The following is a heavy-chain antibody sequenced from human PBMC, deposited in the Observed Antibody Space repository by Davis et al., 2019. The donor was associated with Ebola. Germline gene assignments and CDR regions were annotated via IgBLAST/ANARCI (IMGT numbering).Heavy chain of an antibody. Sequence: GGSLRLSCAASGFTFSSYGMHWVRQAPGKGLEWVAVIWYDGSNKYYADSVKGRFTISRDNSKNTLYLQMNSLRAEDTVVYYCARMGPYGDSPYDYYYYGMDVWGQGTTVTVSS. CDR2: IWYDGSNK. D-gene: IGHD4-17*01. CDR3: ARMGPYGDSPYDYYYYGMDV. CDR1: GFTFSSYG. V-gene: IGHV3-33*01. J-gene: IGHJ6*02.